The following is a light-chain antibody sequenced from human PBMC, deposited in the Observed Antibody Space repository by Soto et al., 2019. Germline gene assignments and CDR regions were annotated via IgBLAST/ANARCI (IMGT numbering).Light chain of an antibody. J-gene: IGLJ2*01. Sequence: QAVVTQPASVSGSPGQSITISCTGTSSDVGGYNYVSWYQQHPGKAPKLMIYDVSNRPSGVSNRFSGSKSGNTASLTISGLQAADEADYYCSSYTSSSTLVFGGGTKVTVL. CDR3: SSYTSSSTLV. V-gene: IGLV2-14*01. CDR2: DVS. CDR1: SSDVGGYNY.